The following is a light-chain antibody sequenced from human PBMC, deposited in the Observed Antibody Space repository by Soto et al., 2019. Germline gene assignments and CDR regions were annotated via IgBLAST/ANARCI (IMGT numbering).Light chain of an antibody. CDR2: AAS. J-gene: IGKJ5*01. Sequence: DIQMTQSPSSLSASVGDRVTITCRASQSISSYLNWYQQKPGKAHKLLIYAASSLQSGVQSRFSGSGSGTDFTLTISSLQPEDFATYYCKQSYSTLITFGQGTRLEIK. CDR3: KQSYSTLIT. CDR1: QSISSY. V-gene: IGKV1-39*01.